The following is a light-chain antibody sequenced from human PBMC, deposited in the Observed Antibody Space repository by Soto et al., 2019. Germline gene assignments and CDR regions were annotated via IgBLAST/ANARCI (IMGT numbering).Light chain of an antibody. CDR2: DAF. V-gene: IGKV3-11*01. CDR1: QSVSTY. Sequence: EIVLTQSPVTLSLSPGERATLSCRASQSVSTYLAWYQQKPGQAPRLLIYDAFKRATGIPARFSGSGSGTDFTLTISSLEPEDFAFYYCQQRSNWPSTFGGGTKVEIK. CDR3: QQRSNWPST. J-gene: IGKJ4*01.